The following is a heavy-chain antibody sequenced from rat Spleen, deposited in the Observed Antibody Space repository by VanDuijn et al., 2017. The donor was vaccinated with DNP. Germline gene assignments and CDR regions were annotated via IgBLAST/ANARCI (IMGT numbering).Heavy chain of an antibody. V-gene: IGHV5-25*01. D-gene: IGHD1-2*01. Sequence: EVQLVESGGGLVQPGRSLKLSCAASGFTFSNYDMAWVRQAPTKGLEWVASISTSGGSTYYRDSVKGRFTVSRDHAKSTLYLQMDSLRSEDTATDYCAGGGYCSSDWYFDFWGPGTMVTVSS. CDR1: GFTFSNYD. CDR2: ISTSGGST. J-gene: IGHJ1*01. CDR3: AGGGYCSSDWYFDF.